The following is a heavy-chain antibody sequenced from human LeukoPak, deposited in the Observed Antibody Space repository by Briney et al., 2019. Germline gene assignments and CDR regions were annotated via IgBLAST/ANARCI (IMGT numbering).Heavy chain of an antibody. CDR2: IYPGSGGI. Sequence: ASVKVSCKTSGYTFSNYYIHWVRQAPGQGLHWMGIIYPGSGGISYAQQSQGRVSMTTDTSTTTVYMEIRTLRYEETALYYCVRDGDTGAATRPAIWGPGTMVTVYS. CDR1: GYTFSNYY. D-gene: IGHD6-6*01. CDR3: VRDGDTGAATRPAI. J-gene: IGHJ3*02. V-gene: IGHV1-46*01.